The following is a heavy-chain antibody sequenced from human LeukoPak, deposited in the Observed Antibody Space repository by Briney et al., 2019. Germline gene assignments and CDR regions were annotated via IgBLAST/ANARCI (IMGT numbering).Heavy chain of an antibody. CDR3: ARANPLDGGNLYPFEM. Sequence: GGSLRLSCAVSGFPFSSFWMHWVRQAPGNRLVWVSRVSPDGRTTSYADAVQGRFTISRDNAKNTLYLQVNSLRAEDTAVYYCARANPLDGGNLYPFEMWGQGSPVTVSS. V-gene: IGHV3-74*01. D-gene: IGHD4-23*01. CDR1: GFPFSSFW. CDR2: VSPDGRTT. J-gene: IGHJ4*02.